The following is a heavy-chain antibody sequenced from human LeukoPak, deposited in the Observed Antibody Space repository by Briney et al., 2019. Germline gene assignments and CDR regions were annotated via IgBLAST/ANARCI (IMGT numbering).Heavy chain of an antibody. D-gene: IGHD6-19*01. CDR2: IIPILGIA. CDR3: ASTHPGYSSGWYDY. CDR1: GYTFTGYY. V-gene: IGHV1-69*02. Sequence: SVKVSCKASGYTFTGYYMHWVRQAPGQGLEWMGRIIPILGIANYAQKFQGRVTITADKSTSTAYMELSSLRSEDTAVYYCASTHPGYSSGWYDYWGQGTLVTVSS. J-gene: IGHJ4*02.